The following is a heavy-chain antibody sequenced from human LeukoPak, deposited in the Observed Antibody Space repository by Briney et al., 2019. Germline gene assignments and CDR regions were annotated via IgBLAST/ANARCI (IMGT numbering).Heavy chain of an antibody. CDR1: GFTVSSNY. CDR2: IYSGGST. V-gene: IGHV3-66*01. D-gene: IGHD1-26*01. Sequence: GGSLRLSCAASGFTVSSNYMSWVRQAPGKGLEWVSVIYSGGSTYYAGSVKGRFTISRDNSKNTLYLQMNSLRAEDTAVYYCARAYLDSGSYDGFGYWGQGTLVTVSS. J-gene: IGHJ4*02. CDR3: ARAYLDSGSYDGFGY.